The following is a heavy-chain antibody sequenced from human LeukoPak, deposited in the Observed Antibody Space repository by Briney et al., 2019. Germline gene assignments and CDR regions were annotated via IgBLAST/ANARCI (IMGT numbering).Heavy chain of an antibody. CDR3: AKDPYSCYDGILDY. V-gene: IGHV3-30*18. CDR1: GFTFSSYG. D-gene: IGHD5-12*01. Sequence: PGRSLRLSCAASGFTFSSYGMRWVRQPPGKGLEWVAVISYDGSNKYYADSVKGRFTISRDNSKNTLYLQMNSLRAEDTAVYYCAKDPYSCYDGILDYWGQGTLVTVSS. CDR2: ISYDGSNK. J-gene: IGHJ4*02.